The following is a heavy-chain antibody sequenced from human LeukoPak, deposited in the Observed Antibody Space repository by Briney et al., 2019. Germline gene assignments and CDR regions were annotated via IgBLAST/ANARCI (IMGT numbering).Heavy chain of an antibody. J-gene: IGHJ3*02. CDR3: ARDLPNVASGRITMIVVAADAFDI. V-gene: IGHV1-69*01. D-gene: IGHD3-22*01. CDR1: GCTFSSYA. Sequence: SVKVSCKASGCTFSSYAISWVRQAPGQGLEWMGGIIPIFGTANYAQKFQGRVTITADESTSTAYMELSSLRSEDTAVYYCARDLPNVASGRITMIVVAADAFDIWGQGTMVTVSS. CDR2: IIPIFGTA.